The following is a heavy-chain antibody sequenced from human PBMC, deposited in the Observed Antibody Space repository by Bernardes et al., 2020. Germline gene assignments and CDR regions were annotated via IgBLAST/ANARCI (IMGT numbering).Heavy chain of an antibody. J-gene: IGHJ4*02. V-gene: IGHV1-69*13. Sequence: SVKVSCKASGGTFSSYAISWVRQAPGQGLEWMGGIIPIFGTANYAQKFQGRVTITADESTSTAYMELSSLRSEDTAVYYCARGSTIFGVVYDYWGQGTLVTVSS. CDR1: GGTFSSYA. CDR2: IIPIFGTA. D-gene: IGHD3-3*01. CDR3: ARGSTIFGVVYDY.